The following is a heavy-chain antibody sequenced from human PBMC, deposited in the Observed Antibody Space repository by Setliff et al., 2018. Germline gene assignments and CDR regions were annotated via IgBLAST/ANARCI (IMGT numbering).Heavy chain of an antibody. CDR3: ARDWRDYDAMSY. CDR2: IYHSGST. V-gene: IGHV4-34*01. CDR1: GGSFSGYY. D-gene: IGHD5-12*01. Sequence: SETLSLICAVYGGSFSGYYWSWIRQPPGKGLEWIGEIYHSGSTNYNPSLKSRVTISVDKSKNQFSLKLSSVTAADTAVYYCARDWRDYDAMSYWGQGTLVTVSS. J-gene: IGHJ4*02.